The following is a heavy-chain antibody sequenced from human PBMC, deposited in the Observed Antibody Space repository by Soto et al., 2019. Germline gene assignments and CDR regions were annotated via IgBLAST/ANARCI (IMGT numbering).Heavy chain of an antibody. CDR1: GDLISNRYYY. Sequence: SETLSLTCSVSGDLISNRYYYWTWIRQPPGKGLEWIGYIYHSGSTYYNPSLKTRLTMSSSTSANRFSLELRSVTAADTVVYYCARADAGYYDSSGYHSIDSWGQGTLVTVSS. J-gene: IGHJ4*02. V-gene: IGHV4-31*03. CDR3: ARADAGYYDSSGYHSIDS. D-gene: IGHD3-22*01. CDR2: IYHSGST.